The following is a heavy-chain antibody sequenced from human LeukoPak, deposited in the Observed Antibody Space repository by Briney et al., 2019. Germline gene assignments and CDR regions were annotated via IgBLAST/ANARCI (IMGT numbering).Heavy chain of an antibody. CDR3: VRSTGPVITGTAADYFDY. D-gene: IGHD1-7*01. V-gene: IGHV3-48*01. CDR2: ISTISSTL. CDR1: GFTFSSYN. J-gene: IGHJ4*02. Sequence: GESLRLSCAASGFTFSSYNMNWVRQAPGKGLEWLSYISTISSTLYYAESVKGRFTISRDNAKNSLYLQMNSLRAEDTAVYYCVRSTGPVITGTAADYFDYWGQGTPVTVSS.